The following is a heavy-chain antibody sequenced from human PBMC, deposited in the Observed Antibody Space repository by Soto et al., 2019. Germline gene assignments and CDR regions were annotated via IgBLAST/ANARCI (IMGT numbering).Heavy chain of an antibody. CDR1: GYTFTSYG. CDR2: ISAYNGNT. J-gene: IGHJ6*03. CDR3: ARRLGYCTNGVCYHYYYYMDV. V-gene: IGHV1-18*01. Sequence: ASVKVSCKASGYTFTSYGISWVRQAPGQGLEWMGWISAYNGNTNYAQKLQGRVTMTTDTSTSTAYMELRSLRSDDTAVYYCARRLGYCTNGVCYHYYYYMDVWGKGTTVTVSS. D-gene: IGHD2-8*01.